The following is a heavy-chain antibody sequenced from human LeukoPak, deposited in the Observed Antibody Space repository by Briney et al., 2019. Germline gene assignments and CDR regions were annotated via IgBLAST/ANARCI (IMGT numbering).Heavy chain of an antibody. CDR3: ARTRPYYYDSSGYYDY. D-gene: IGHD3-22*01. Sequence: PSETLSLTCTVSGGSISSYYWSWIRQPPGKGLEWIGYIYYSGSTNYNPSLKSRVTISVDTSKNQFSLKLSSVTAADTAVYYCARTRPYYYDSSGYYDYWGQGTLVTVSS. CDR1: GGSISSYY. V-gene: IGHV4-59*08. CDR2: IYYSGST. J-gene: IGHJ4*02.